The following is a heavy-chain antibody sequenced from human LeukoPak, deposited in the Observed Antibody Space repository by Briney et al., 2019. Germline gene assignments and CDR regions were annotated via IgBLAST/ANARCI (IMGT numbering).Heavy chain of an antibody. J-gene: IGHJ3*02. Sequence: SETLSLTCAVSGYCISSGYYWGWIRQPPGKGLEWIGSIYHSGSTYYNPSLKSRVTISVDTSKNQFPLKLSSVTAADTAVYYCARSTPRDAFDIWGQGTMVTVSS. CDR3: ARSTPRDAFDI. CDR2: IYHSGST. CDR1: GYCISSGYY. D-gene: IGHD2-2*01. V-gene: IGHV4-38-2*01.